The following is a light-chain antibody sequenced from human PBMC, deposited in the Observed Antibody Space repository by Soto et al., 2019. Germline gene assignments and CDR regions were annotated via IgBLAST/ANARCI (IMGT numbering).Light chain of an antibody. CDR1: QSVSST. Sequence: EIVMTQSPATLSVSPGERATLSCRASQSVSSTLAWYQQKPGQAPRLLIYAASTRASGIPDRFSGSGSGTEFTLSISSLQSEDFAVYYCQQYNNWPPITFGQGTRLEIK. CDR3: QQYNNWPPIT. J-gene: IGKJ5*01. V-gene: IGKV3-15*01. CDR2: AAS.